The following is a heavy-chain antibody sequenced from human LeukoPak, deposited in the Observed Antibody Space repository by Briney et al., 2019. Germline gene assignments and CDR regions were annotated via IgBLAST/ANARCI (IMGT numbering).Heavy chain of an antibody. CDR3: AKGPGGGDYNAYYYYYYMDV. V-gene: IGHV3-23*01. J-gene: IGHJ6*03. CDR2: ISGSGSTI. D-gene: IGHD2-21*02. CDR1: GFTFSSNS. Sequence: GGSLRLSCTVSGFTFSSNSMSWVRQAPGKGLEWVSYISGSGSTIYYADSVKGRFTISRDNSKNTLYLQMNSLRAEDTAVYYCAKGPGGGDYNAYYYYYYMDVWGKGTTVTVSS.